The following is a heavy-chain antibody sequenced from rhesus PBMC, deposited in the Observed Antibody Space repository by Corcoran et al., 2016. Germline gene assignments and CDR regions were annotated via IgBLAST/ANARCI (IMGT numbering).Heavy chain of an antibody. CDR3: ARPKYSSWSAVDY. D-gene: IGHD6-13*01. V-gene: IGHV4-80*01. CDR1: GGSFSSYW. CDR2: INGNSGST. J-gene: IGHJ4*01. Sequence: QVQLQESGPGLVKPSETLSLTCAVSGGSFSSYWWSWIRQPPGKGLEWIGEINGNSGSTNYNPSRNSRVTISKSAAKTQCSLKLSSVTAADTAMYYCARPKYSSWSAVDYWGQGVLVTVSS.